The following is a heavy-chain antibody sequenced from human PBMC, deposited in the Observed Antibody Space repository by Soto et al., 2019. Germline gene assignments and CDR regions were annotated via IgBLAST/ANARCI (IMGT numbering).Heavy chain of an antibody. V-gene: IGHV4-31*03. CDR3: ARARYCGGDCEYFQH. J-gene: IGHJ1*01. CDR1: GGSISSGGYY. CDR2: IYYSGST. Sequence: QVQLQESGPGLVKPSQTLSLTCTVSGGSISSGGYYWSWIRQHPGKGLEWIGYIYYSGSTYYNPSLKSRGTISVDTSKNQFSLKLSSVTAADTAVYYCARARYCGGDCEYFQHWGQGTLVTVSS. D-gene: IGHD2-21*02.